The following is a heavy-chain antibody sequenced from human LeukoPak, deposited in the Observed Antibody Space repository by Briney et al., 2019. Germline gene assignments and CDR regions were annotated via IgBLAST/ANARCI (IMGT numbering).Heavy chain of an antibody. CDR3: ARATRDGYNSY. V-gene: IGHV4-39*01. J-gene: IGHJ4*02. CDR1: GGSISSSNYY. Sequence: SETLSLTCTVSGGSISSSNYYWGWIRQPPGKGLEWIGSISYSGSTYYNPSLKSRVTISVDTSKNQFSLKVSSVTAADTAVYYCARATRDGYNSYWGQGTLVTVSS. CDR2: ISYSGST. D-gene: IGHD5-24*01.